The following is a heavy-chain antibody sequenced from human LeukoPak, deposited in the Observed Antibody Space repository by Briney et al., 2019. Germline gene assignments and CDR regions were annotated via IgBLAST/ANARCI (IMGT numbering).Heavy chain of an antibody. J-gene: IGHJ6*03. CDR2: ISGSGGST. Sequence: GGSLRLSCAASGFIYSSYAMSWVRQAPGKGLEWVSAISGSGGSTYYADSVKGGFTISRDNSKNTLYLQMNSLRAEDTAVYYCAKVGSNYDFWSGYFNDYYYYYMDVWGKGTTVTVSS. V-gene: IGHV3-23*01. D-gene: IGHD3-3*01. CDR3: AKVGSNYDFWSGYFNDYYYYYMDV. CDR1: GFIYSSYA.